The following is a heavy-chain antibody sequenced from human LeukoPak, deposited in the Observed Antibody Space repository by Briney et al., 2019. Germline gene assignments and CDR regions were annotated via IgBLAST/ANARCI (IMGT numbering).Heavy chain of an antibody. J-gene: IGHJ4*02. CDR3: ARDEEGPRITMVRGVMGY. Sequence: GTSLRLACAASGFTFGSYAMQWVRQAPGKGRGWGAGISFDGSNKYYADSVKGRFTISRDNSKNPLYLQMNSLRAEDTAVYYYARDEEGPRITMVRGVMGYWGQGTLVTVSS. D-gene: IGHD3-10*01. CDR2: ISFDGSNK. CDR1: GFTFGSYA. V-gene: IGHV3-30*04.